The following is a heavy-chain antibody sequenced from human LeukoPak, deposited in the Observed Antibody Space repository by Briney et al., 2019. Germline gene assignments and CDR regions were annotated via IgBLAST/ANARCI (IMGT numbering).Heavy chain of an antibody. CDR2: ISWNSDGI. Sequence: GRSLRLSCAASGFTFDDYAMHWVRHPPGKCMEWVSCISWNSDGIGYADSVKGRFTISRDNAKNSLYLQMNSLRAEDTALYYCAKARLHFSSSCPPYFDYWGQGTLVTVSS. CDR3: AKARLHFSSSCPPYFDY. D-gene: IGHD6-13*01. CDR1: GFTFDDYA. V-gene: IGHV3-9*01. J-gene: IGHJ4*02.